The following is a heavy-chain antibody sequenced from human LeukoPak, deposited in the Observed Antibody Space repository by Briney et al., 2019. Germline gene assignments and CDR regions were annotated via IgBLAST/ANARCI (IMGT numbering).Heavy chain of an antibody. Sequence: ASVKVSCKASGYTFTSYGISWVRQAPGQGLEWMGWISAYNGNTNYAQKLQGRVTMTTDTSTSTAYMELRSLRSDDTAVYYCARGLATGIFYYYYMDVWGKGTTVTVSS. J-gene: IGHJ6*03. CDR3: ARGLATGIFYYYYMDV. CDR1: GYTFTSYG. D-gene: IGHD2-15*01. V-gene: IGHV1-18*01. CDR2: ISAYNGNT.